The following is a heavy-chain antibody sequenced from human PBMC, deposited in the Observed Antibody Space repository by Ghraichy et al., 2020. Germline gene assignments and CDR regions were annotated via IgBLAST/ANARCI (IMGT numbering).Heavy chain of an antibody. J-gene: IGHJ3*02. V-gene: IGHV3-73*01. Sequence: GGSLRLSCAASGFTFSGSAMHWVRQASGKGLEWVGRIRSKPNSYATTYSSSVKGRFTISRDDSKNTAYLQMNSLRTEDTAVYYCTRLDDSGNKDGFDIWGQGTMVTGSS. D-gene: IGHD1-26*01. CDR3: TRLDDSGNKDGFDI. CDR2: IRSKPNSYAT. CDR1: GFTFSGSA.